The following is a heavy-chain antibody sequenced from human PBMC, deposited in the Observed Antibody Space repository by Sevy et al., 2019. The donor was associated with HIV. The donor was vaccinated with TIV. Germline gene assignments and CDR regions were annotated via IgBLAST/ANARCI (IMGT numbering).Heavy chain of an antibody. D-gene: IGHD2-2*01. V-gene: IGHV3-23*01. CDR1: GFTFITYA. CDR2: ISGSDGST. Sequence: GGSLRLSCAASGFTFITYAMSWVRQAPGRGLEWVSGISGSDGSTYYADSVKGLFTNSRDNSKNTLYLQMNSLRADDTGVYYCAKDWSFSVVAGAFDYWGQGTVVTVSS. CDR3: AKDWSFSVVAGAFDY. J-gene: IGHJ4*02.